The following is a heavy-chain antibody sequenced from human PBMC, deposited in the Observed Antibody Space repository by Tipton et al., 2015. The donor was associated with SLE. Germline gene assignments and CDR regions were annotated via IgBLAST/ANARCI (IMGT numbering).Heavy chain of an antibody. D-gene: IGHD2-15*01. CDR1: GFTFSSYG. V-gene: IGHV3-33*08. CDR3: ARDLRLPLRFKYCSGGSCGDAFDI. Sequence: SLRLSCAASGFTFSSYGMHWVRQAPGKGLEWVAFIRYDGSNKYYADSVKGRFTISRDNSKNTLYLQMNSLRAEDTAVYYCARDLRLPLRFKYCSGGSCGDAFDIWGQGTTVTVSS. J-gene: IGHJ3*02. CDR2: IRYDGSNK.